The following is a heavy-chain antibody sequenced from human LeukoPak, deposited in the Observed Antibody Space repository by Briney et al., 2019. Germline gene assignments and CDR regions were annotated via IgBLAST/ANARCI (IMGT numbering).Heavy chain of an antibody. CDR2: ISAYNGNT. CDR3: ARDIRRVVIQVRGYYMDV. V-gene: IGHV1-18*01. CDR1: GYTFTSYG. J-gene: IGHJ6*03. Sequence: GASVKVSCKASGYTFTSYGISWVRKAPGQGLEWMGWISAYNGNTNYAQKLQGRVTMTTDTSTSTAYMELRSLRSDDTAVYYCARDIRRVVIQVRGYYMDVWGKGTTVTVSS. D-gene: IGHD3-3*01.